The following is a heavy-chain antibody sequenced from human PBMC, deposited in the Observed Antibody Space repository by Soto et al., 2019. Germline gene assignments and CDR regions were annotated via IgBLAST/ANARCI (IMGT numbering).Heavy chain of an antibody. D-gene: IGHD3-22*01. J-gene: IGHJ4*02. Sequence: TGGYLRPSCAASGFTFGSYELNWVRQAPVKGLEWVSYISSSGSTIYYADSVKGRFTISRDNAKNSLYLQMNSLRDEDTAVYYCARDRGYSAFWGQGTLVTVSS. CDR3: ARDRGYSAF. V-gene: IGHV3-48*02. CDR1: GFTFGSYE. CDR2: ISSSGSTI.